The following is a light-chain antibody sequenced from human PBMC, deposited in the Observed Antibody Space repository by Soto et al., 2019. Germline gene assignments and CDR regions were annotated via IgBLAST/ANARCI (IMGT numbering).Light chain of an antibody. CDR3: QHYNTYPPT. J-gene: IGKJ1*01. CDR1: QTISSW. CDR2: KAS. V-gene: IGKV1-5*03. Sequence: DIQMTQSPSTLSGSVGDRVTITCRASQTISSWLAWYQQKPGKAPKLLIYKASTLKSGVQSRFSGSGSGTEFTLTISSLQPDDFATYYCQHYNTYPPTFGQGTKVDIK.